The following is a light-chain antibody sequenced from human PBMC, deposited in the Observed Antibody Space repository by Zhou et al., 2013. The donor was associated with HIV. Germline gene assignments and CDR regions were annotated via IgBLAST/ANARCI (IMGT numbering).Light chain of an antibody. CDR1: RIGRKS. CDR2: DDI. CDR3: QVWDINSDHWV. Sequence: SYVVTQPFSVSLAPGQTATITCGGDRIGRKSVHWYQQKPGQAPLLVVYDDIDRPSGIPERFSGSNSGNTATLTISRVEAGDEADYYCQVWDINSDHWVFGDGTKLTVL. V-gene: IGLV3-21*02. J-gene: IGLJ3*02.